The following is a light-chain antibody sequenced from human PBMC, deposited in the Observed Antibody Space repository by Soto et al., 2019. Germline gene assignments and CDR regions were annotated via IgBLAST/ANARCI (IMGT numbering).Light chain of an antibody. J-gene: IGLJ2*01. Sequence: QTVVTQEPSFSVSPGGTVILTCGLTSGSVSTSYYPSWYQQSPGLAPRTLIYNTTTRSSGVPDRFSGSKSGFTASLTVSGLQAEDEADYYCSSYAGSSRVFGGGTKLTVL. CDR1: SGSVSTSYY. CDR2: NTT. V-gene: IGLV8-61*01. CDR3: SSYAGSSRV.